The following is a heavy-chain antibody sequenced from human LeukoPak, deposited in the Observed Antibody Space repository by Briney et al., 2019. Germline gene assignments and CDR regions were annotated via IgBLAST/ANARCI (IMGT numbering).Heavy chain of an antibody. J-gene: IGHJ4*02. V-gene: IGHV3-48*02. Sequence: PGGSLRLSCAASGLTFSSFNMNWVRQAPGKGLEWVSYITSSSSIIYYADSVKGRFTISRDNAKNSLYLEMNSLRDEDTAVYYCARDGVVGSTEFDYWGQGTLVTVSS. D-gene: IGHD1-26*01. CDR2: ITSSSSII. CDR1: GLTFSSFN. CDR3: ARDGVVGSTEFDY.